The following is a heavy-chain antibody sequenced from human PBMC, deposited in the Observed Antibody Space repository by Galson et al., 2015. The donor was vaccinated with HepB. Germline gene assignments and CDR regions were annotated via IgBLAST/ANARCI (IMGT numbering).Heavy chain of an antibody. CDR2: INAGNGNT. CDR1: GETFTSYA. D-gene: IGHD2/OR15-2a*01. V-gene: IGHV1-3*01. CDR3: ARAPYGSLRSFLYLPLAS. Sequence: AGKGRGKAAGETFTSYAMHWVRQAPGQRLEWMGWINAGNGNTKYSQKFQGRVTITRDTSASTAYMELSSLRSEDTAVYYCARAPYGSLRSFLYLPLASWGQGPLVPVSS. J-gene: IGHJ1*01.